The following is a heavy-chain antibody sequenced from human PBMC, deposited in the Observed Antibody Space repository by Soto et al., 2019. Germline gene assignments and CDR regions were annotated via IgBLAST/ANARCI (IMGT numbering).Heavy chain of an antibody. J-gene: IGHJ4*02. Sequence: SVKVSCKASGGTFSSYTISWVRQAPGQGLEWMGRIIPILGIANYAQKFQGRVTITADKSTSTAYMELSSLRSEDTAVYYCARGQNWNYMVFDYWGQGTLVTVSS. V-gene: IGHV1-69*02. CDR2: IIPILGIA. CDR1: GGTFSSYT. CDR3: ARGQNWNYMVFDY. D-gene: IGHD1-7*01.